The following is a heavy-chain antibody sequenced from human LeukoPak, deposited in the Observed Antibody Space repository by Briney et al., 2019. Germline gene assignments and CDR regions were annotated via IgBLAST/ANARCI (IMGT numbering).Heavy chain of an antibody. V-gene: IGHV3-66*01. CDR2: IYSGGRT. CDR3: AGGGDNWFDP. D-gene: IGHD3-16*01. Sequence: PGGSLTLSCPASGFTVSNNYMSWVRRAPGQGLEWVSIIYSGGRTFYADSVKGRFTISRDNSNNTLYLQMNSLRAEDTAVYYCAGGGDNWFDPWGQGTLVAVSS. J-gene: IGHJ5*02. CDR1: GFTVSNNY.